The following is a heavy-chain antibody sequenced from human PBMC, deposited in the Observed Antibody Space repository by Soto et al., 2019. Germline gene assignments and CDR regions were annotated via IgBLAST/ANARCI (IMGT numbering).Heavy chain of an antibody. D-gene: IGHD5-18*01. CDR3: AREVTSEIPFDY. CDR1: GFILTHYD. Sequence: QVQLVESGGDVVQPGRSLGLSCAASGFILTHYDMHWVRQAPGKGLEWLAVFSPDGSKIFYAGSVKGRFTISRDISKNTLYLQMNNLRPEDTAVYFSAREVTSEIPFDYWGQGTLVTVSS. V-gene: IGHV3-30*04. J-gene: IGHJ4*02. CDR2: FSPDGSKI.